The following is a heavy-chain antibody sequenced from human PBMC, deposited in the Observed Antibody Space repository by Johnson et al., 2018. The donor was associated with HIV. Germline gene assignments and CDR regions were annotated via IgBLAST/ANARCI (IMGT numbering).Heavy chain of an antibody. D-gene: IGHD2-15*01. Sequence: VQLVESGGGLVQPGGSRRLSCAASGFIFSVYWMTWVRQAPGKGLEWVSAISGSGGSTYYADSVKGRFTISRDNAKNSLYLQMNSLRAGDTAMYYCARPHPVGGGSWWYLGAFDIWGQGTMVTVSS. CDR1: GFIFSVYW. CDR2: ISGSGGST. CDR3: ARPHPVGGGSWWYLGAFDI. V-gene: IGHV3-23*04. J-gene: IGHJ3*02.